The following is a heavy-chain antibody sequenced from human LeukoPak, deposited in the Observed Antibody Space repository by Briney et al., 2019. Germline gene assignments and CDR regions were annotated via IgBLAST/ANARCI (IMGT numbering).Heavy chain of an antibody. CDR2: IKQDGTEK. D-gene: IGHD6-6*01. CDR3: ARVIAARRARRNYYYMDV. J-gene: IGHJ6*03. Sequence: PAGSLRLSCAASGFTFSGYYMGWVRQAPGKGLEWVANIKQDGTEKYYVDSVRGRFAISRDNAKDSLYLQMNSLRAEDTAVYHCARVIAARRARRNYYYMDVWGTGTTVTVSS. CDR1: GFTFSGYY. V-gene: IGHV3-7*01.